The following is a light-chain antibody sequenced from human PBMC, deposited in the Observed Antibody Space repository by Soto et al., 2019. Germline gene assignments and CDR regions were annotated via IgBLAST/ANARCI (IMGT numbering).Light chain of an antibody. CDR2: DVS. V-gene: IGLV2-14*03. J-gene: IGLJ2*01. Sequence: QSALTQPASVSGSPGQSITISCTGTSSDVGGYNYVSWYQHHPGKAPKLMIYDVSNRPSGVSNRFSGSKSGNTASLTISGLQPEDEADYYCSSYTSSSNVVFGGGTKVTVL. CDR1: SSDVGGYNY. CDR3: SSYTSSSNVV.